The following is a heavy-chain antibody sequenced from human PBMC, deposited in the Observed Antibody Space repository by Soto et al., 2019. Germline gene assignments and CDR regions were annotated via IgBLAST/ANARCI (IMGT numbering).Heavy chain of an antibody. D-gene: IGHD3-22*01. CDR3: ARSYFDYYDSSGPMAFDI. J-gene: IGHJ3*02. CDR2: IYYSGST. Sequence: PSETLSLTCTVSGGSISSGGYYWSWIRQHPGKGLEWIGYIYYSGSTYYNPSLKSRVTISVDTSKNQFSLKLSSVTAADTAVYYCARSYFDYYDSSGPMAFDIWGKGTMVTVSS. CDR1: GGSISSGGYY. V-gene: IGHV4-31*03.